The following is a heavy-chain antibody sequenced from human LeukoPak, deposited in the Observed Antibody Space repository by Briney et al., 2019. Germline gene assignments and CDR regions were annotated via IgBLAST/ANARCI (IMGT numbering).Heavy chain of an antibody. J-gene: IGHJ5*02. D-gene: IGHD3-10*01. Sequence: GGSLRLSCAASGFTFSSYAMHWVRQAPGKGLEWVAVISYDGSNKYYADSVKGRFTISRDNSKNTLYLQMNSLRAEDTAVYYCASLYYYGSGTGFDPWGQGTLVTVSS. CDR3: ASLYYYGSGTGFDP. V-gene: IGHV3-30*04. CDR1: GFTFSSYA. CDR2: ISYDGSNK.